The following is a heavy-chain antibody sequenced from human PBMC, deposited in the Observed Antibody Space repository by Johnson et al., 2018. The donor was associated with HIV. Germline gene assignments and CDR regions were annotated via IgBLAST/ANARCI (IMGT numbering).Heavy chain of an antibody. CDR2: IRYDGSNK. D-gene: IGHD6-19*01. CDR1: GFTFSSYG. Sequence: QVQLVESGGGVVQPGGSLRLSCAASGFTFSSYGMHWVRQAPGKGLEWVAFIRYDGSNKYYAASVKGRFTISRDNAKNTLYLQMNSLRAEDTAVYYCAKEASGWYHAGDAFDIWGQGTMVTVSS. CDR3: AKEASGWYHAGDAFDI. J-gene: IGHJ3*02. V-gene: IGHV3-30*02.